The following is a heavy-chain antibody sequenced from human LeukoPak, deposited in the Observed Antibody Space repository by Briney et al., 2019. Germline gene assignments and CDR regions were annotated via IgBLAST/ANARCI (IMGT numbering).Heavy chain of an antibody. D-gene: IGHD2-2*01. V-gene: IGHV3-33*01. CDR1: GFTFSSYG. CDR3: ARGGHCSTTSCSNYDGMDV. J-gene: IGHJ6*02. CDR2: TWHDGSNK. Sequence: PGGSLRLSCAASGFTFSSYGMHWVRQAPGKGLEWVAATWHDGSNKYYADSVKGRFTISRDNSKNTLFLQMNSLRAEDTAVYFCARGGHCSTTSCSNYDGMDVWGQGTTLTVSS.